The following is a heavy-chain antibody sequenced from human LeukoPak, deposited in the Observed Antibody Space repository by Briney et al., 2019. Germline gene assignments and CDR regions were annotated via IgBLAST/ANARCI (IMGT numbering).Heavy chain of an antibody. V-gene: IGHV4-39*01. J-gene: IGHJ4*02. D-gene: IGHD3-22*01. CDR3: ARRRFYDSSGYSYYFDY. Sequence: SETLSLTCTVSGGSISSSSYYWGWIRQPPGKGLEWIGSIYYSGSTYYNPSLKSRVTISVDTSKNQFSLKLSSVTAADTAVYYCARRRFYDSSGYSYYFDYWGQGTLVTVSS. CDR1: GGSISSSSYY. CDR2: IYYSGST.